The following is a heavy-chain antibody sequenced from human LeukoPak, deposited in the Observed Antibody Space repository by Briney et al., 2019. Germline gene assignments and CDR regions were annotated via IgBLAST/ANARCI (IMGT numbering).Heavy chain of an antibody. CDR1: TCSLIGYY. V-gene: IGHV4-4*07. J-gene: IGHJ4*02. D-gene: IGHD6-19*01. CDR2: ISSSGST. CDR3: AGGRSGWYFDY. Sequence: SETLSLTCTISTCSLIGYYWTWIRQPAGKGLEWIGRISSSGSTNYNPSLKSLVTMSVDTSKTQVSLRLSSVTAANTAVYYCAGGRSGWYFDYWGQGNLVTVSS.